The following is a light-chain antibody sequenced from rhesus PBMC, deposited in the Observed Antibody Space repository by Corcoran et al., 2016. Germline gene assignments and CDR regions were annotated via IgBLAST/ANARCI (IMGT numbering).Light chain of an antibody. CDR1: QGISSW. CDR2: AAS. CDR3: QQGYNTPPT. J-gene: IGKJ1*01. Sequence: DIQMTQYPSSLSASVGDKVTITCRASQGISSWLAWYQQTPGKAPKLLLYAASSLQSGVPSRFSGSRSGTDYTLTISSLQPEDFATYYCQQGYNTPPTFGQGTKVEIK. V-gene: IGKV1-18*01.